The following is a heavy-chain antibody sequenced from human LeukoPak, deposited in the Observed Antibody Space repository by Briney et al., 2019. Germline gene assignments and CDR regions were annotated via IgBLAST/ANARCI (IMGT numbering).Heavy chain of an antibody. CDR1: GFTFSDYY. V-gene: IGHV3-11*01. CDR3: ARDSTPRNSGEAFDI. Sequence: GGSLRLSCAASGFTFSDYYMSWIRQAPGKGLEWVSYISSSGSTIHYADSVKGRFTISRDNAKNSLYLQMNSLRAEDTAVYYCARDSTPRNSGEAFDIWGQGTMVTVSS. CDR2: ISSSGSTI. J-gene: IGHJ3*02. D-gene: IGHD1-26*01.